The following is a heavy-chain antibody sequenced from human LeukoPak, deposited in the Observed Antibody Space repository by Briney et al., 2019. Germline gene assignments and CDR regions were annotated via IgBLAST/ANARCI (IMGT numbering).Heavy chain of an antibody. D-gene: IGHD3-3*01. CDR3: ARDYRGYFWSGFRFDP. CDR2: INPNSGGT. CDR1: GGTFSSYA. Sequence: ASVKVSCKASGGTFSSYAISWVRQAPGQGLEWMGGINPNSGGTNYGQRLQGRVTMTRDTSISTVYMELSRLRSDDTAVYYCARDYRGYFWSGFRFDPWGQGTLVTVSS. J-gene: IGHJ5*02. V-gene: IGHV1-2*02.